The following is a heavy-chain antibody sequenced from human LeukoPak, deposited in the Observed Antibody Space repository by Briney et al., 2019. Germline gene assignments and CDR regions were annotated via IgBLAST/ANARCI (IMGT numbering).Heavy chain of an antibody. D-gene: IGHD3-3*01. CDR1: GFIFSHYW. CDR3: ARGGGGTIFRDYFDY. V-gene: IGHV3-7*01. J-gene: IGHJ4*02. Sequence: GGSLRLSCATSGFIFSHYWMSWVRQAPGKGLEWVANIKQDGSEKYYVDSVKGRFTVSRDNAKNSSYLQMNSLRAEDTAVYYCARGGGGTIFRDYFDYWGQGTLVTVSS. CDR2: IKQDGSEK.